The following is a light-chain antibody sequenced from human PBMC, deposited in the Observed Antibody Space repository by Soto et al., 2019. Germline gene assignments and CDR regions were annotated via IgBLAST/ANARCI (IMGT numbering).Light chain of an antibody. CDR1: STDVGDSNH. Sequence: QSALTQPASVSGSPGQSITISCTGTSTDVGDSNHVSWYQHHPGKAPKLIIYEVSYRPSGVSNRFSGSKSGNTASLTISGLQAEDEADYYCSSYTSSSAYVFGTGTKLTVL. CDR3: SSYTSSSAYV. CDR2: EVS. J-gene: IGLJ1*01. V-gene: IGLV2-14*01.